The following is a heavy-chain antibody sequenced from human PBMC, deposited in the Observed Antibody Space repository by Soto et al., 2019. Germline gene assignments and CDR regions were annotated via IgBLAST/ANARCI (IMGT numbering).Heavy chain of an antibody. J-gene: IGHJ4*02. V-gene: IGHV4-61*01. D-gene: IGHD3-16*02. Sequence: PSETLSLTCTVSGGSVSSGNYYWSWIRQPPGKGLEWIGFIYYTGSSSYNPSLKSRVTMSLDKSNNQFSLKLTSVTAADTAVYYCARHVIDEGYPDYWGQGTLVTVSS. CDR3: ARHVIDEGYPDY. CDR2: IYYTGSS. CDR1: GGSVSSGNYY.